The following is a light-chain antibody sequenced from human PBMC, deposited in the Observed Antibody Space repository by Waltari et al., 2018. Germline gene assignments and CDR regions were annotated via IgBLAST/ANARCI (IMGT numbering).Light chain of an antibody. V-gene: IGKV4-1*01. J-gene: IGKJ2*01. Sequence: DIVMTQSPDSLAVSLGERATINCKSSQSVLYSSNNKNYLAWYQQKPGQPPKLLIYWASTRESGVPDRLRGSGSGTDFTLTISSLQAEDVAVYYCQQYYSTPPMYTFGQGTKLEIK. CDR1: QSVLYSSNNKNY. CDR2: WAS. CDR3: QQYYSTPPMYT.